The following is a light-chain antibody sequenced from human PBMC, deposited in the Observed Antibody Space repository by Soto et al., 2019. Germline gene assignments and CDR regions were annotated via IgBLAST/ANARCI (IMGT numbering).Light chain of an antibody. V-gene: IGLV2-14*03. Sequence: QSALTQPASVSGSPGQSITISCTGTSSDVGGYDHVSWYQHHPGKAPKLMIYGVSNRPSGVSNRFSGSKSGNTASLTISGLQAEDEADYYCSSFTTSSTLDVVFGGGTKLTVL. CDR3: SSFTTSSTLDVV. J-gene: IGLJ2*01. CDR2: GVS. CDR1: SSDVGGYDH.